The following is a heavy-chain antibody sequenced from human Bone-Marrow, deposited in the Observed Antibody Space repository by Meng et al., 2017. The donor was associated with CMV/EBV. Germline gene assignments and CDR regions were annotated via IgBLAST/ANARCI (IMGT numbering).Heavy chain of an antibody. CDR1: GGSISSSTYN. CDR3: ARRGMRWAYYFDY. CDR2: IYYSGST. J-gene: IGHJ4*02. Sequence: GSLRLSCTVSGGSISSSTYNWGWIRQPPGKGLEWIGSIYYSGSTYYNPSLKSRVTISVDTSKNQFSLKLSSVTAADTAVYYCARRGMRWAYYFDYWGQGTLVTVSS. V-gene: IGHV4-39*01. D-gene: IGHD2-8*01.